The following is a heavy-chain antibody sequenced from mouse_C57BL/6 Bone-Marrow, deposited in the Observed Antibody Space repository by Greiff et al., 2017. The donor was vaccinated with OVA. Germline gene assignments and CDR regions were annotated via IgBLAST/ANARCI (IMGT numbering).Heavy chain of an antibody. V-gene: IGHV7-1*01. CDR2: SRNKANDYTT. Sequence: EVQVVESGGGLVQSGRSLRLSCATSGFTFSDFYMEWVRQAPGKGLEWIAASRNKANDYTTEYSASVKGRFIVSRDTSQSILYLQMNALRAEDTAIYYCAREDGYYYAMDYWGQGTSVTVSS. CDR3: AREDGYYYAMDY. J-gene: IGHJ4*01. CDR1: GFTFSDFY. D-gene: IGHD2-3*01.